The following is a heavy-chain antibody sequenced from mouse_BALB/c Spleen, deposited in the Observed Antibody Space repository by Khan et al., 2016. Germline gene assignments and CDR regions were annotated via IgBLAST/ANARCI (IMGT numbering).Heavy chain of an antibody. Sequence: QVQLKQSGAELVKPGASVKLSCKASGYTFNDYIIYWIKQRSGQGLEWIGWFYPGSGSIKYNEKFKDKATLTADKSSSTAYMEFSRLTSEDSAVYLCARHGESDYFAYWGQGTLVTVSA. D-gene: IGHD2-13*01. CDR2: FYPGSGSI. CDR1: GYTFNDYI. CDR3: ARHGESDYFAY. J-gene: IGHJ3*01. V-gene: IGHV1-62-2*01.